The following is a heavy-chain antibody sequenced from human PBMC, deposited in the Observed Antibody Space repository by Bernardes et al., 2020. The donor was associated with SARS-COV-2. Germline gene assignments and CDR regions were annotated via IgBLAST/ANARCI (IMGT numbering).Heavy chain of an antibody. CDR2: IQISGRT. CDR3: ARDGGLRWPNYDSYGMDV. Sequence: SETLSLTCTVSGGAIRSGNDYWTWIRLPAGKGLESIGLIQISGRTNYNPSLKSRVTISLDTSNNQFSLILSSVTAADTAVYYCARDGGLRWPNYDSYGMDVWGQGTTVTVSS. V-gene: IGHV4-61*02. D-gene: IGHD4-17*01. CDR1: GGAIRSGNDY. J-gene: IGHJ6*02.